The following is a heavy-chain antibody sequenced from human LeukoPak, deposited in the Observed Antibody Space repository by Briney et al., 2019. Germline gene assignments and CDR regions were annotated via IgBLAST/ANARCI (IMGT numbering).Heavy chain of an antibody. CDR1: GFTFSDYY. V-gene: IGHV3-11*04. CDR3: ARDFLATPKHNYYDSSGYYPRYFDL. D-gene: IGHD3-22*01. Sequence: GGSLRLSCAASGFTFSDYYMSWIRQAPGKGLEWVSYISSSGSTINYADSVKGRFTISRDNAKNSLYLQMNSLRAEDTAVYYCARDFLATPKHNYYDSSGYYPRYFDLWGRGTLVTVSS. J-gene: IGHJ2*01. CDR2: ISSSGSTI.